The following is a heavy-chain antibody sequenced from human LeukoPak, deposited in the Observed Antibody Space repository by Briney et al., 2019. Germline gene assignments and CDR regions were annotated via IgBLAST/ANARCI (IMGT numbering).Heavy chain of an antibody. CDR3: ARGGVTGSSSWYNWYFDL. CDR2: MNPNSGNT. V-gene: IGHV1-8*02. CDR1: GYTFTSYG. D-gene: IGHD6-13*01. J-gene: IGHJ2*01. Sequence: ASVKVSCKASGYTFTSYGISWVRQATGQGLEWMGWMNPNSGNTGYAQKFQGRVTMTRNTSISTAYMELSSLRSEDTAVYYCARGGVTGSSSWYNWYFDLWGRGTLVTVSS.